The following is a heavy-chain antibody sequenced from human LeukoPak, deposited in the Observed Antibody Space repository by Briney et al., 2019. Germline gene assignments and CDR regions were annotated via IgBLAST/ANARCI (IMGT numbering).Heavy chain of an antibody. CDR2: IYYSGST. Sequence: SETLSLTCTVSGGSISSYYWSWIRQPPGKGLEWIGYIYYSGSTNYNPSLKSRVTISVDTSKNQFSLKLSSVTAADTAVYYCARVTPTGSSPFDYWGQGTLVTVSS. D-gene: IGHD6-6*01. CDR1: GGSISSYY. V-gene: IGHV4-59*01. J-gene: IGHJ4*02. CDR3: ARVTPTGSSPFDY.